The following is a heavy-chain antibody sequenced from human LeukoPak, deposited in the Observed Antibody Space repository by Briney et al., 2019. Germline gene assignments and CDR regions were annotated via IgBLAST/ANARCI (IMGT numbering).Heavy chain of an antibody. CDR2: IIPIFGTA. J-gene: IGHJ5*02. V-gene: IGHV1-69*13. Sequence: GASVKVSCKASGGTFSSYAISWVRQAPGQGLEWMGGIIPIFGTANYAQKFQGRVTITADESTSTAYMELSSLRSEDTAVYYCARAAGGFLEWSHRFDPWGQGTLVTVSS. CDR3: ARAAGGFLEWSHRFDP. CDR1: GGTFSSYA. D-gene: IGHD3-3*01.